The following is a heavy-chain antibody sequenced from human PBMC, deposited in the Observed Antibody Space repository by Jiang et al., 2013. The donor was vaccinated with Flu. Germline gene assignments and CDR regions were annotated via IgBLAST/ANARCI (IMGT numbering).Heavy chain of an antibody. D-gene: IGHD2-21*02. CDR3: ARSYCGGDCYSMFGYSYYGMDV. V-gene: IGHV4-59*08. J-gene: IGHJ6*02. Sequence: LLKPSETLSLTCTVSSGSISSHYWSWIRQPPGKGLEWIGYIHNSGTTNYNPSLKSRVTISIDTSTNQFSLKLISATAPDTAVYYGARSYCGGDCYSMFGYSYYGMDVWGQGTTVTVSS. CDR1: SGSISSHY. CDR2: IHNSGTT.